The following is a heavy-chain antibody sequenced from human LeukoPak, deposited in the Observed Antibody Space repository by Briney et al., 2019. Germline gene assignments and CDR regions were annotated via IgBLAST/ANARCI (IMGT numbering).Heavy chain of an antibody. CDR2: IIPIFGTA. CDR3: ASSKVVVIAMFDY. V-gene: IGHV1-69*05. D-gene: IGHD2-21*01. CDR1: GGAFSSYA. J-gene: IGHJ4*02. Sequence: SVKVSCKASGGAFSSYAVSWGRQAPGLGVEGMGGIIPIFGTANYAQKFQGRVTITTDESTSTAYMELSSLRSEDTAVYYCASSKVVVIAMFDYWGQGTLVTVSS.